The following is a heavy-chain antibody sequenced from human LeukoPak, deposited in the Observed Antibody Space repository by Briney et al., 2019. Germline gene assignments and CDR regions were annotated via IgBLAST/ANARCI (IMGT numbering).Heavy chain of an antibody. J-gene: IGHJ4*02. CDR3: ARGQYCSGGSCYSDY. D-gene: IGHD2-15*01. V-gene: IGHV3-21*01. Sequence: PGGSLRLSCVASGFTFGKYWMSWVRQAPGKGLEWVSSISSSSSYIYYADSVKGRFTISRDNAKNSLYLQMNSLRAEDTAVYYCARGQYCSGGSCYSDYWGQGTLVTVSS. CDR1: GFTFGKYW. CDR2: ISSSSSYI.